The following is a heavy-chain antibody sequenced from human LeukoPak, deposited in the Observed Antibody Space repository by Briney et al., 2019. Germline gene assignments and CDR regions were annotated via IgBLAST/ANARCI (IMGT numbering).Heavy chain of an antibody. Sequence: ASVKVSRKASGGTFSSYAISWVRQAPGQGLEWMGRIIPILGIANYAQKFQGRVTITADKSTSTAYMELSSLRSEDTAVYYCARDQAAAGTVNDYWGQGTLVTVSS. V-gene: IGHV1-69*04. CDR1: GGTFSSYA. J-gene: IGHJ4*02. CDR3: ARDQAAAGTVNDY. CDR2: IIPILGIA. D-gene: IGHD6-13*01.